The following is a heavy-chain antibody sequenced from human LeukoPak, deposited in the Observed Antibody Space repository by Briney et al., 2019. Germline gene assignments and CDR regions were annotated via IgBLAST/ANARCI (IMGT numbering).Heavy chain of an antibody. CDR3: ARLDTTGTTGHGFDT. D-gene: IGHD1-1*01. CDR1: GYSFTSYW. CDR2: IYPGVSNT. Sequence: GESLKISCKCSGYSFTSYWIGWVPRMPGKGLEWMGIIYPGVSNTKYSPSFQGQVTFSADKSISTAFLQWSSLKASDTAMYYCARLDTTGTTGHGFDTWGQGTMVTVSS. V-gene: IGHV5-51*01. J-gene: IGHJ3*02.